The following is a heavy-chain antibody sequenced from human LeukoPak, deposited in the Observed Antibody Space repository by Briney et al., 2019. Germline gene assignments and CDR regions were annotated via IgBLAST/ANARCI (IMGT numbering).Heavy chain of an antibody. CDR1: GYTFISYG. Sequence: GASVKVSRKAPGYTFISYGISWVRQAPGQGLEWMGWISAYNGNTNYAQKLQGRVTMTTDTSTSTAYMELRSLRSDDTAVYYCARDRTGGWYSYWGQGTLVTVSS. J-gene: IGHJ4*02. CDR3: ARDRTGGWYSY. V-gene: IGHV1-18*01. D-gene: IGHD6-19*01. CDR2: ISAYNGNT.